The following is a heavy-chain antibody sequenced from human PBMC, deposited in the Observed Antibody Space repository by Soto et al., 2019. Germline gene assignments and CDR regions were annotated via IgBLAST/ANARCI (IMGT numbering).Heavy chain of an antibody. CDR2: ISAYNGFT. V-gene: IGHV1-18*01. Sequence: ASVKVSCKASGYTFSEHGFSWVRQGPGQGLEWLGWISAYNGFTDYAQKFQGRLTLTTDTSTSTAYMELRSLRSDDTAVYYCARHNSQWPNWFDPWGQGTPVTVSS. CDR3: ARHNSQWPNWFDP. J-gene: IGHJ5*02. D-gene: IGHD1-1*01. CDR1: GYTFSEHG.